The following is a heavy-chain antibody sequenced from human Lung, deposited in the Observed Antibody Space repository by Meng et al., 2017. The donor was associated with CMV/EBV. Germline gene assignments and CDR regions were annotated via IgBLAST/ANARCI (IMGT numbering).Heavy chain of an antibody. CDR3: TRDGDYYDATLH. D-gene: IGHD3-16*01. CDR2: IDSDGSST. CDR1: GFTFSSYW. V-gene: IGHV3-74*01. J-gene: IGHJ4*02. Sequence: GESLKISCAASGFTFSSYWMHWVRQAPGKGLEWVSRIDSDGSSTTYAESVKGRFTISRDNAKNTLFLQMISLRAEDTAVYYCTRDGDYYDATLHWGQGSXVNVDS.